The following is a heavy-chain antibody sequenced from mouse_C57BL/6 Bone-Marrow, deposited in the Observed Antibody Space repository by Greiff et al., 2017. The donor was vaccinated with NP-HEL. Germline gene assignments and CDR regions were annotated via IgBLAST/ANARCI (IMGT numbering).Heavy chain of an antibody. CDR3: ARSVVTTVVAGDFDY. CDR2: IFPGSGST. J-gene: IGHJ2*01. D-gene: IGHD1-1*01. CDR1: GYTFTDYY. Sequence: QVQLQQSGPELVKPGASVKISCKASGYTFTDYYINWVKQRPGQGLEWIGWIFPGSGSTYYNEKFKGKATLTVDKSSSTAYMLLSSLTSEDSAVYFCARSVVTTVVAGDFDYWGQGTTLTVSS. V-gene: IGHV1-75*01.